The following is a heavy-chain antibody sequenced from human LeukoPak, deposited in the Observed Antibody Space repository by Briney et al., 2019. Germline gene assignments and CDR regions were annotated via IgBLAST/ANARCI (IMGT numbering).Heavy chain of an antibody. J-gene: IGHJ5*02. CDR2: IYHSGST. Sequence: SETLSLTCTVSGGSISSGGYYWSWIRQPPGKGLEWIGYIYHSGSTYYNPSLKSRVTISVDRSKNQFSLKLSSVTAADTAVYYCARVAGVRGVLNWFDPWGQGTLVTVSS. V-gene: IGHV4-30-2*01. CDR3: ARVAGVRGVLNWFDP. CDR1: GGSISSGGYY. D-gene: IGHD3-10*01.